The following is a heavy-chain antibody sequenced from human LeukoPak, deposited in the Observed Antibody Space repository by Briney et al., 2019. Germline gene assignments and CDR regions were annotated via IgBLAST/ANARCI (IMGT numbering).Heavy chain of an antibody. CDR2: INPSGGST. CDR3: ARGYCSGGSCSYRLDY. J-gene: IGHJ4*02. CDR1: GYTFTSYY. D-gene: IGHD2-15*01. V-gene: IGHV1-46*01. Sequence: ASVKVSCKASGYTFTSYYMHWVRQAPGQGLEWMGIINPSGGSTSYAQKFQGRVTMTRDMSTSTVYMELSSLRSEDTAVYYCARGYCSGGSCSYRLDYWGQGTLVTVSS.